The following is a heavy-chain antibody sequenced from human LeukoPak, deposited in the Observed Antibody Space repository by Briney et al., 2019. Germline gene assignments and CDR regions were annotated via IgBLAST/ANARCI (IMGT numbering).Heavy chain of an antibody. CDR1: GFTVSSNY. CDR2: IYSGGST. D-gene: IGHD4-17*01. Sequence: GGSLRLSCAASGFTVSSNYMSWVRQAPGKGLEWVSVIYSGGSTYYADSVKGRFTISRDNSKNTLYLQMNSLRAEDTAVSYCTVTTTVTLAEYFQHWGQGTLVTVSS. CDR3: TVTTTVTLAEYFQH. V-gene: IGHV3-66*01. J-gene: IGHJ1*01.